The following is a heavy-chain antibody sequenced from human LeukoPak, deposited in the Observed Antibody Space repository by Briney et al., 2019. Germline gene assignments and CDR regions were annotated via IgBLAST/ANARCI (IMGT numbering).Heavy chain of an antibody. CDR1: GFTFSTYA. CDR2: FSGSGGST. J-gene: IGHJ4*02. V-gene: IGHV3-23*01. D-gene: IGHD5-18*01. Sequence: GGSLRLSCAASGFTFSTYAMSWVRQAPGKGLEWVSSFSGSGGSTYYADSVKGRFTIARDNSKNTLYLQMNSLRAEDTAVYYCAKDLGMQVWFPLWGQGTLVTVSS. CDR3: AKDLGMQVWFPL.